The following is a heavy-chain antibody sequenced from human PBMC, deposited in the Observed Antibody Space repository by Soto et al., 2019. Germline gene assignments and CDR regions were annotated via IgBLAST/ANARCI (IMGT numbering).Heavy chain of an antibody. D-gene: IGHD1-26*01. Sequence: GASVKVSCKVSGYTLTELSMHWVRQAPGKGLEWMGGFDPEDGETIHAQKFQGRVTMTEDTSTDTAYMELSSLRSEDTAVYYCATGRSGSYLYYYYGMDVWGQGTTVTLSS. CDR3: ATGRSGSYLYYYYGMDV. CDR2: FDPEDGET. J-gene: IGHJ6*02. V-gene: IGHV1-24*01. CDR1: GYTLTELS.